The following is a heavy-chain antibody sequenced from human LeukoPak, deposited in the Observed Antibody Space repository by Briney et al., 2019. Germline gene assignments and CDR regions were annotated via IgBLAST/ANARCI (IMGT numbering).Heavy chain of an antibody. D-gene: IGHD3-22*01. Sequence: PGGSLRLSCAASGFTFSDYYMSWIRQAPGKGLEWVSYISSSGSTIYYADSVKGRFTISRDNAKNSLYLQMNSLRAEDTAVYYCARDQNDDSSGYYYYYYGMDVWGQGTTVTVSS. CDR3: ARDQNDDSSGYYYYYYGMDV. J-gene: IGHJ6*02. V-gene: IGHV3-11*01. CDR2: ISSSGSTI. CDR1: GFTFSDYY.